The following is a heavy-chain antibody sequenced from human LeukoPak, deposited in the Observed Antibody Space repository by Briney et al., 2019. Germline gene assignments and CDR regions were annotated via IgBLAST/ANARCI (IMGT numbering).Heavy chain of an antibody. V-gene: IGHV3-7*01. CDR1: GCTFSRYW. J-gene: IGHJ4*02. Sequence: GGSLRLSCAASGCTFSRYWMSWVRQAPGKGLEWVANIKQDGSEKYYVDSVKGRFTISRDNAKNSLYLQMNSLRAEDTAVFYCARDAGGYGFFGDYWGQGTLVTVSS. CDR3: ARDAGGYGFFGDY. CDR2: IKQDGSEK. D-gene: IGHD5-18*01.